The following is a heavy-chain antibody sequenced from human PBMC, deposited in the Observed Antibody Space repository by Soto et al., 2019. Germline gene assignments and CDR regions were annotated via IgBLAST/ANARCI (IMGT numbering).Heavy chain of an antibody. CDR1: GDSISSRSYY. J-gene: IGHJ4*02. Sequence: QLQLQESGPGLVKPSETLSLTCSVSGDSISSRSYYWGWIRQPPGKGLEWIGSIYYTGSTYYNPSLKSRVTISVDTSKNEFSLKLSSVTAADTAVHYCARHAGIAVAGRPLYFDYWGQGTLVTVSS. CDR3: ARHAGIAVAGRPLYFDY. V-gene: IGHV4-39*01. D-gene: IGHD6-19*01. CDR2: IYYTGST.